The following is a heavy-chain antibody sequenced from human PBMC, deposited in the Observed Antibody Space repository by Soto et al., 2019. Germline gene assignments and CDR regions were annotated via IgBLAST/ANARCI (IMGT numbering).Heavy chain of an antibody. CDR1: GFTFSSYS. V-gene: IGHV3-21*01. D-gene: IGHD6-19*01. J-gene: IGHJ4*02. Sequence: EVQLVESGGGLVKPGGSLRLSCAASGFTFSSYSMNWVRQAPGNGLEWVSSISSSSSYIYYADSVKGRFTISRDNAKNSLYLQMNSLRAEAMAVYYCARELPSSGGFDYWGQGTLVTVSS. CDR3: ARELPSSGGFDY. CDR2: ISSSSSYI.